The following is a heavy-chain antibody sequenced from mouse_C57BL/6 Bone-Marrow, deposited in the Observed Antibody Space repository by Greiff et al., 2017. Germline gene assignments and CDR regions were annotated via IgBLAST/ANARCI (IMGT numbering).Heavy chain of an antibody. CDR3: ARDSTTVPWFAY. J-gene: IGHJ3*01. Sequence: QVQLQQPGAELVKPGASVKLSCKASGYTFTSYWMHWVKQRPGQGLEWIGMIHPNSGSTNYNEKFKSKAPLTVDKSSSTAYMQLSSLTSEDSAVYYCARDSTTVPWFAYWGQGTLVTVSA. CDR1: GYTFTSYW. V-gene: IGHV1-64*01. CDR2: IHPNSGST. D-gene: IGHD1-1*01.